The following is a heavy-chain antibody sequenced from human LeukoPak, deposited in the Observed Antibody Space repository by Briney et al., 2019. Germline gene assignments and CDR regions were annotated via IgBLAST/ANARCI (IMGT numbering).Heavy chain of an antibody. CDR1: GGSISSYY. V-gene: IGHV4-59*08. CDR2: IYYSGST. J-gene: IGHJ4*02. D-gene: IGHD3-10*01. Sequence: SETLSLTCTISGGSISSYYWSWIRQPPGKGLEWIGYIYYSGSTNYNPSLKSRVTISVDTSKNQFSLKLSSVTAADTAVYYCARHGTYYYGSGYYFDYWGQGTLVTVSS. CDR3: ARHGTYYYGSGYYFDY.